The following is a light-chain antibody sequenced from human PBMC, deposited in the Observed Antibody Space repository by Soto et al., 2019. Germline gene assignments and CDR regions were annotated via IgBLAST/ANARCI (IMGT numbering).Light chain of an antibody. V-gene: IGKV1-5*03. CDR3: QQYNDSFRYT. Sequence: DIQMTQSPSTLSASVGDRVTITCRASQSIHTWLAWYQQKPGTVPKLLIYEASTLESGVPSRFSGSRYGTEFTLTVSSLQPDDFATYYCQQYNDSFRYTFGQGTKLEIK. CDR2: EAS. CDR1: QSIHTW. J-gene: IGKJ2*01.